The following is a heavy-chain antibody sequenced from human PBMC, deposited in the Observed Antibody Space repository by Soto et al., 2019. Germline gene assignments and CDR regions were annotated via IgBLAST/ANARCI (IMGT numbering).Heavy chain of an antibody. V-gene: IGHV6-1*01. CDR2: TYYRSKWYN. Sequence: SQTLSLTCAISGDSVSSNSAAWNWIRQSPSRGLEWLGRTYYRSKWYNDYAVSVKSRITINPDTSKNQFSLKLSSVTAADTAVYYCARGGGLGLAGTMVRPHPDYWGQGTLVTVSS. J-gene: IGHJ4*02. CDR3: ARGGGLGLAGTMVRPHPDY. D-gene: IGHD3-10*01. CDR1: GDSVSSNSAA.